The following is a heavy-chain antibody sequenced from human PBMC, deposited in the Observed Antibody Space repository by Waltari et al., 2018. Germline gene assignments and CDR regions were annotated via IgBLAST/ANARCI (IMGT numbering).Heavy chain of an antibody. J-gene: IGHJ6*03. CDR3: ARDQLLLHPLHYYYYYMDV. CDR2: TYYRSKWYN. V-gene: IGHV6-1*01. Sequence: QVQLQQSGPGLVKPSQTLSLTCAISGDSVSSNSAAWTWIRQSPSRGLEWLGRTYYRSKWYNDYAVSVKSRITINPDTSKNQFSLQLNSVTPEDTAVYYCARDQLLLHPLHYYYYYMDVWGKGTTVTVSS. D-gene: IGHD2-15*01. CDR1: GDSVSSNSAA.